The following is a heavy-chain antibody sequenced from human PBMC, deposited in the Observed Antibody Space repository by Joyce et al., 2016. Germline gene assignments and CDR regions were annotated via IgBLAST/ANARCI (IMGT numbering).Heavy chain of an antibody. CDR2: INAGNGNT. D-gene: IGHD3-22*01. CDR1: GYTFTTYT. V-gene: IGHV1-3*01. Sequence: QVQLVQSGAEVKKPGASVKVSCKASGYTFTTYTMHWVRQAPGQRIEWMGWINAGNGNTEYSQKFQGRVTITRDTSESIAYMELSSLRSEDTAVYYCARDAPPTYYYDSSGLPDAFDIWGQGTMVTVSS. J-gene: IGHJ3*02. CDR3: ARDAPPTYYYDSSGLPDAFDI.